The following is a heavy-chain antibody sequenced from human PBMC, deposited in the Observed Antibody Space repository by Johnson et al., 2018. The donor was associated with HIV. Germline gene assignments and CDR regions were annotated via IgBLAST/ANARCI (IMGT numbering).Heavy chain of an antibody. J-gene: IGHJ3*02. CDR3: ARGQLWLLDDALDI. V-gene: IGHV3-13*01. CDR1: GFTFSSYD. CDR2: IGTAGDT. D-gene: IGHD5-18*01. Sequence: VQLVESGGGLVQPGGSLRLSCAASGFTFSSYDMHWVRQATGKGLEWVSAIGTAGDTYYPGSVKGRFTISRDNSKNTLYLQMNSLRAEDTAIYYCARGQLWLLDDALDIWGQGTMVTVSS.